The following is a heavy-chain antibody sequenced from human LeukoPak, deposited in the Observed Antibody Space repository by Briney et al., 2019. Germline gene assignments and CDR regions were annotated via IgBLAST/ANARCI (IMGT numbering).Heavy chain of an antibody. J-gene: IGHJ6*03. Sequence: PSQTLSLTCTVSGGSISSGSYYWSWIRQPPGKGLEWIGYIYYSGSTNCNPSLKSRVTISVDTSKNQFSLKLSSVTAADTAVYYCARVARDLDYYYMDVWGKGTTVTVSS. CDR2: IYYSGST. CDR3: ARVARDLDYYYMDV. D-gene: IGHD5-12*01. V-gene: IGHV4-61*01. CDR1: GGSISSGSYY.